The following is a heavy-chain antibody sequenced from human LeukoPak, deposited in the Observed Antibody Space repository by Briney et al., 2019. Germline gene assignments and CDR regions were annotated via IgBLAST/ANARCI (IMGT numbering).Heavy chain of an antibody. CDR3: ARDMERSSGFE. Sequence: GAPVKVSCKASGGTFSSYAISWVRQAPGQGLEWMGGIIPIFGTANYAQKFQGRVTITADKSTSTAYMELSSLRSEDTAVYYCARDMERSSGFEWGQGTLVTVSS. CDR1: GGTFSSYA. CDR2: IIPIFGTA. V-gene: IGHV1-69*06. D-gene: IGHD6-19*01. J-gene: IGHJ4*02.